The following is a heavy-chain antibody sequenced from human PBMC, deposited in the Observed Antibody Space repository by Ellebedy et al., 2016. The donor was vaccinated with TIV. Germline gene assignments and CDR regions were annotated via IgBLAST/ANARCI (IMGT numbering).Heavy chain of an antibody. Sequence: ASVTVSCKASGYTFTDYYIHWVRQAPGQGPEWMGWLRPSDGATKYAQKFQGRVTMTRDTSISTAYMELSSLISDDTAIYFCARDSVVLPGAYFDYWGQGALVTVSS. CDR3: ARDSVVLPGAYFDY. CDR1: GYTFTDYY. CDR2: LRPSDGAT. D-gene: IGHD4-23*01. V-gene: IGHV1-2*02. J-gene: IGHJ4*02.